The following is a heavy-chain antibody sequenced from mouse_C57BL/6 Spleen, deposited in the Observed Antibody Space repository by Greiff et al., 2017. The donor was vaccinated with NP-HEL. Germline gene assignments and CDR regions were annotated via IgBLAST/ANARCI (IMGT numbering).Heavy chain of an antibody. D-gene: IGHD1-1*01. V-gene: IGHV1-52*01. J-gene: IGHJ4*01. CDR2: IDPSDSET. Sequence: VQLQQPGAELVRPGSSVKLSCKASGYTFTSYWMHWVKQRPIQGLEWIGNIDPSDSETHYNQKFKDKATLTVDKSSSTAYMQLSSLTSEDSAVYYCARSWIIGSTHAMDYWGQGTSVTVSS. CDR1: GYTFTSYW. CDR3: ARSWIIGSTHAMDY.